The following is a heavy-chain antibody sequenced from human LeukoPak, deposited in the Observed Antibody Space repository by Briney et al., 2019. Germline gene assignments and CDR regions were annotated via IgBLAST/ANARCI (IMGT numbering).Heavy chain of an antibody. D-gene: IGHD1-1*01. Sequence: GGSLRLSCTASGFPLIEYSMNWVRQAPGKGLEWISYIGIDSGNTKYADFVRGRFTISADKAKNSLYLQMNSLRVEDTAVYYCARDHNYAFDNWGQGTLVSVAS. CDR2: IGIDSGNT. J-gene: IGHJ4*02. CDR1: GFPLIEYS. V-gene: IGHV3-48*01. CDR3: ARDHNYAFDN.